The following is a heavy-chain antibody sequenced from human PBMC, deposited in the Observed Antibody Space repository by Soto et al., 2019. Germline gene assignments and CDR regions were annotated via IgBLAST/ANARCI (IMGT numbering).Heavy chain of an antibody. Sequence: PGGSLRLSCAASGFTFSIYAVSWVRQSPGKGLEWVSSISVSGGSTYYADSVKGRFTISRDNSKNTLYLQMNSLRAEDTDVYYCAKGYCTNGVCSYYYYAYGIDVWVQGPTVTVS. CDR2: ISVSGGST. D-gene: IGHD2-8*01. CDR1: GFTFSIYA. CDR3: AKGYCTNGVCSYYYYAYGIDV. J-gene: IGHJ6*02. V-gene: IGHV3-23*01.